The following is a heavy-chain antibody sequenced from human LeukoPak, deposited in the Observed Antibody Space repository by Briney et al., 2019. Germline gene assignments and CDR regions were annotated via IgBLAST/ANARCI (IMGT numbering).Heavy chain of an antibody. J-gene: IGHJ4*02. CDR3: ARVGHGYCSGDGCSGF. CDR1: RFTFSDYA. Sequence: GGSLRLSCTASRFTFSDYAMSWVRQAPGKGLEWVSAISGTGGSTYYADSVKGRFTISRDDSKNTLYLQMNSLRAEDTAVYYCARVGHGYCSGDGCSGFWGQGTLVTVSS. D-gene: IGHD2-15*01. CDR2: ISGTGGST. V-gene: IGHV3-23*01.